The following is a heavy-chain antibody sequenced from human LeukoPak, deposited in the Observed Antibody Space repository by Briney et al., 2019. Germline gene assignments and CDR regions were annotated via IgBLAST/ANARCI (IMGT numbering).Heavy chain of an antibody. CDR1: GFTFSSYG. V-gene: IGHV3-23*01. Sequence: GGSLRLSCAASGFTFSSYGMTWVRQTPGKELEWVSGISGSGDTTYYADSVKGRFSISRDNSKNTLYLQMNSLRVEDTAIYYCAKDLWSTRWYRFGDYWGQGILVTVSS. D-gene: IGHD3-16*01. J-gene: IGHJ4*02. CDR2: ISGSGDTT. CDR3: AKDLWSTRWYRFGDY.